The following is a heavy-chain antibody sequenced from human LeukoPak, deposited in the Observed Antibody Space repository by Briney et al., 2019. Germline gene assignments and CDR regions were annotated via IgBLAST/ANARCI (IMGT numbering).Heavy chain of an antibody. V-gene: IGHV3-48*04. D-gene: IGHD3-22*01. CDR2: ISSSGSTI. Sequence: GGSLRLSCAASGFTFSSYAMSWVRQAPGKGLEWVSAISSSGSTIYYADSVKGRFTISRDNAKNSLYLQMNSLRAEDTAVYYCARDYYDSSGYYYFDYWGQGTLVTVSS. CDR1: GFTFSSYA. J-gene: IGHJ4*02. CDR3: ARDYYDSSGYYYFDY.